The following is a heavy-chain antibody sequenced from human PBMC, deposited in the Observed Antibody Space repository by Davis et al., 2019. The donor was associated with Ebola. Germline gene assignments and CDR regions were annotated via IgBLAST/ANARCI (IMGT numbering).Heavy chain of an antibody. J-gene: IGHJ4*02. CDR2: IYFSGNT. Sequence: MPSETLSLTCTVSGDSISSSTSYWGWIRQPPGKGLEWIGSIYFSGNTHYNPSLKSRVTISVDTSKNQFSLKLSSVTAADTAVYYCARQVAEYYYDSSGYYTIPGPFDYWGQGTLVTVSS. V-gene: IGHV4-39*01. CDR3: ARQVAEYYYDSSGYYTIPGPFDY. CDR1: GDSISSSTSY. D-gene: IGHD3-22*01.